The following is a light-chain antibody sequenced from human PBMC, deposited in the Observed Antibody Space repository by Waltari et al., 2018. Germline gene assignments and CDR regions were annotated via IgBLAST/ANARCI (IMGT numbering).Light chain of an antibody. CDR2: EVS. CDR3: SSYTTSSAPGV. CDR1: DSDVGAYDF. V-gene: IGLV2-14*01. J-gene: IGLJ1*01. Sequence: QSALTQPASVSGSPGQSITISCSGTDSDVGAYDFVSWYQQHPGKAPHLLIYEVSNRPSGVSNRFSASKSVNTASLTISGLQAEDEADYYCSSYTTSSAPGVFGTGTRVTVL.